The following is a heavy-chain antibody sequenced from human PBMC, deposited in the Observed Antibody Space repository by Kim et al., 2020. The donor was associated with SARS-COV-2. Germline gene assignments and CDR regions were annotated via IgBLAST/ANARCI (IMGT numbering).Heavy chain of an antibody. V-gene: IGHV1-3*01. J-gene: IGHJ4*02. Sequence: ASVKVSCKASGYTFTSYAMHWVRQAPGQRLDWMGWINAGNGNTKYSQKFQGRVTITSDTSASTAYMELSSLRSEDTSVYYCASHAYDILTGYLDYWEQGTLVTVSS. D-gene: IGHD3-9*01. CDR3: ASHAYDILTGYLDY. CDR2: INAGNGNT. CDR1: GYTFTSYA.